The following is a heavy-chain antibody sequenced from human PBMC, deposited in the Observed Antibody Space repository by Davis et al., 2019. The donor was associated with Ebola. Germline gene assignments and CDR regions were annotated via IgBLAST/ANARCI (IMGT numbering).Heavy chain of an antibody. V-gene: IGHV3-30-3*01. CDR3: AGGNIAVAGGGLDY. D-gene: IGHD6-19*01. Sequence: PGGSLRLSCAASGFTFSSYAMHWVRQAPGKGLDWVAVISYDGGNKYYADSVKGRFTIFRDNAKKTLYMQMNNLRPEDTAVYYCAGGNIAVAGGGLDYWGQGALVTVSS. CDR2: ISYDGGNK. CDR1: GFTFSSYA. J-gene: IGHJ4*02.